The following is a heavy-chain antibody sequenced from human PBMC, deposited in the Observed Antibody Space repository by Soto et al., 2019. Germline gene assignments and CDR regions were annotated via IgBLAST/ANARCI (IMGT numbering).Heavy chain of an antibody. Sequence: PSETLSLTCTVSGGSISSSSNYWGWIRQPPGKGLEWIGSIYYSGSTYYNPSLKSRVTISVDTSKNQFSLKLSSVTAADTAVYYCARHSTRWDTSEWLDYWGQGTLVTVSS. D-gene: IGHD5-18*01. CDR3: ARHSTRWDTSEWLDY. CDR2: IYYSGST. V-gene: IGHV4-39*01. CDR1: GGSISSSSNY. J-gene: IGHJ4*02.